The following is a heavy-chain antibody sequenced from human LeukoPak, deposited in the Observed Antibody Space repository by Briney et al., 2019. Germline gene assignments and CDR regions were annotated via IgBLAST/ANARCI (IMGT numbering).Heavy chain of an antibody. D-gene: IGHD2-15*01. Sequence: GSLRLSCAASGFTFSSYWMHWVRQAPGKGLEWVAVISYDGTYKYYADSVKGRFTISRDNSKNTLYLQMNSLRAEDTAVYYCAKSGLNRFDYWGQGTLVTVSS. CDR1: GFTFSSYW. V-gene: IGHV3-30*18. J-gene: IGHJ4*02. CDR2: ISYDGTYK. CDR3: AKSGLNRFDY.